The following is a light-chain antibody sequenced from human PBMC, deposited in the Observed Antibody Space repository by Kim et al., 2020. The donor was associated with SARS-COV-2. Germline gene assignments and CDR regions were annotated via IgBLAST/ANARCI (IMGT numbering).Light chain of an antibody. J-gene: IGLJ2*01. V-gene: IGLV3-21*04. Sequence: APGETAGKTCGGTNSGSERVPWYRQMTGQATVLVIYHDTDRPSGIPARLSGSKSGDTATLTNSMVVAGDEADYYCQVWDNGSDHIVFGGGTQLTVL. CDR1: NSGSER. CDR3: QVWDNGSDHIV. CDR2: HDT.